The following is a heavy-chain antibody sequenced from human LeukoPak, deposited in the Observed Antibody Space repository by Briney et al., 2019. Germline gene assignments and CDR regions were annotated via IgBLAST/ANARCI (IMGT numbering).Heavy chain of an antibody. V-gene: IGHV3-23*01. Sequence: PGGSLRLSCAASGLTFSSYAMSWVRQAPGKGLEWVSAISGSGGSTYYADSVKGRFTISRDNSKNTLYLQMNSLRAEDTAVYYCAKDGAFGGVITMGGYWGQGTLVTVSS. CDR1: GLTFSSYA. D-gene: IGHD3-16*02. CDR2: ISGSGGST. J-gene: IGHJ4*02. CDR3: AKDGAFGGVITMGGY.